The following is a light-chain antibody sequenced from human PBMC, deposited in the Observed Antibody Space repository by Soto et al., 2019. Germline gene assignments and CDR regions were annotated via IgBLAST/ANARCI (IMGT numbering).Light chain of an antibody. CDR3: MQATQFPIT. CDR2: KIS. CDR1: QSLVPSDGNTY. J-gene: IGKJ5*01. V-gene: IGKV2-24*01. Sequence: DIVMTQTPLSSPVTLGQPASISCRSSQSLVPSDGNTYLSWFQQRPGQPPRPLIDKISNRFSGVTDRFSGSGAGTDFTLKISRVEVEDVGTYYCMQATQFPITFGQGTRLEI.